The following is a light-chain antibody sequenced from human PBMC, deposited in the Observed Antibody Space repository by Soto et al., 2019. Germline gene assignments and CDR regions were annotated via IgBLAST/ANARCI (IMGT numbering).Light chain of an antibody. CDR1: QSVSSY. CDR2: DAS. Sequence: EIVLTQSPATLSLSPGERATLSCRASQSVSSYLAWYQQKPGQAPRLLIYDASNRATGIPARFSGSGSGTDFTLTISSLEPEDFAVYYCQQRSNWPALTFGGG. CDR3: QQRSNWPALT. V-gene: IGKV3-11*01. J-gene: IGKJ4*01.